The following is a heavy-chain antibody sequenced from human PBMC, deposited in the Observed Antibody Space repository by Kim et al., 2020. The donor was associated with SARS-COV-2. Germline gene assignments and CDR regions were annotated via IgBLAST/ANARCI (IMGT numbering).Heavy chain of an antibody. Sequence: GGSQRLSCAASGFTFDDYAMHWVRQAPGKGLEWVSLISGDGGSTYYADSVKGRFTISRDNSKNSLYLQMNSLRTEDTALYYCAKGPQGSGSYNWFDPWGQGTLVTVSS. CDR2: ISGDGGST. CDR1: GFTFDDYA. D-gene: IGHD3-10*01. CDR3: AKGPQGSGSYNWFDP. J-gene: IGHJ5*02. V-gene: IGHV3-43*02.